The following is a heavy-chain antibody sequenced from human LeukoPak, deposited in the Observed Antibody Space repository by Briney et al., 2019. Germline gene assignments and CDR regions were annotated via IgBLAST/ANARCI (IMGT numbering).Heavy chain of an antibody. CDR1: GFSFSSHS. CDR2: ISSYNTHI. V-gene: IGHV3-21*01. D-gene: IGHD3-10*01. J-gene: IGHJ4*02. Sequence: PGGSLRLSGAASGFSFSSHSMIWVRQAPGKGLEWVSSISSYNTHIYYADSVKGRFTISRDNAKNSLYLQMNSLRADDTAIYYCARVGENYGTDYWGQGILVTVSS. CDR3: ARVGENYGTDY.